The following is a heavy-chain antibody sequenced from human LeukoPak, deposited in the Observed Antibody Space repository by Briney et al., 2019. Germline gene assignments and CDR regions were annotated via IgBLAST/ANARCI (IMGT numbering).Heavy chain of an antibody. D-gene: IGHD3-22*01. CDR3: TTAPHYYYGSSGYRGMDV. J-gene: IGHJ6*02. V-gene: IGHV3-15*01. CDR1: GFTFNNAW. Sequence: TTGGSLRLSCAASGFTFNNAWMSWVRQAPGKGLEWVGRIKSKTDGGTTDYAAPVKGRFTISRDDSKNTLYLQMNSLKTEDTAVYRCTTAPHYYYGSSGYRGMDVWGQGTTVTVSS. CDR2: IKSKTDGGTT.